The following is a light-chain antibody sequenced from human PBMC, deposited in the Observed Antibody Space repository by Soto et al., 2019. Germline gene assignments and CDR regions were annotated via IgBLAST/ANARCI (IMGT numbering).Light chain of an antibody. V-gene: IGLV1-40*01. Sequence: QSALTQPPSVSGAPGQRVTISCTGSSSNLGAGYDVHWYQLLPGTAPKLLIYGNRNRPSGVPDRFSGSKSGTSASLAITGLQAEDEADYPCQSYDNSLGVCYVFGTGTKVTVL. J-gene: IGLJ1*01. CDR1: SSNLGAGYD. CDR2: GNR. CDR3: QSYDNSLGVCYV.